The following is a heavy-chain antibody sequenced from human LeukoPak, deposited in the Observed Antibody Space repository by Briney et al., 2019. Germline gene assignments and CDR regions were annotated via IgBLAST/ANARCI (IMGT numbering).Heavy chain of an antibody. CDR2: VNHSGYT. J-gene: IGHJ4*02. D-gene: IGHD4-17*01. CDR3: ARMTTGHDF. CDR1: GGSFSGYY. V-gene: IGHV4-34*01. Sequence: SSETLSLTCAVYGGSFSGYYWSWIRQPPGKGLEWIGEVNHSGYTNDNPSLKSRVTISVDTSKNQFSLRLRPVTAADTAVYFCARMTTGHDFWGQGTLVTVSS.